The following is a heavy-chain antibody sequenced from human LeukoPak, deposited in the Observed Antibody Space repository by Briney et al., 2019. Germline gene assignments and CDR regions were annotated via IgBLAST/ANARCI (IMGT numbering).Heavy chain of an antibody. Sequence: GGSLRLSCAASGFTFSSYGMSWVRQAPGKGLEWVSAISGSGGSTYYADSVKGRFTISRDNSKNTLYLQMNSLRAEDTAVYYCANGRHYDILTGYYWGQGTLVTVSS. CDR2: ISGSGGST. CDR3: ANGRHYDILTGYY. V-gene: IGHV3-23*01. CDR1: GFTFSSYG. J-gene: IGHJ4*02. D-gene: IGHD3-9*01.